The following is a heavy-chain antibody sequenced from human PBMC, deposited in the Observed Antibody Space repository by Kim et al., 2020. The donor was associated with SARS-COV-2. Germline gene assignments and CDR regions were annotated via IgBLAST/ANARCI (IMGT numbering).Heavy chain of an antibody. J-gene: IGHJ3*02. CDR2: ISSSSSYI. D-gene: IGHD3-16*01. CDR3: ARMGLGVLDAFDI. Sequence: GGSLRLSCAASGFTFSSYSMNWVRQAPGKGLEWVSSISSSSSYIYYADSVKGRFTISRDNAKNSLYLQMNSLRAEDTAVYYCARMGLGVLDAFDIWGQGTMVTVSS. V-gene: IGHV3-21*01. CDR1: GFTFSSYS.